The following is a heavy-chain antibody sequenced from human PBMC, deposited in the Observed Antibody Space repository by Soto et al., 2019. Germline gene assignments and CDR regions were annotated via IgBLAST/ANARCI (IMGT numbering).Heavy chain of an antibody. CDR3: ARHNSYSGTWLEGRLDP. D-gene: IGHD6-13*01. J-gene: IGHJ5*01. CDR2: IHPYDCNT. V-gene: IGHV5-51*01. Sequence: KVSCKASGYTFTSYCVSWVRQVPVQGLEWMGRIHPYDCNTKYTPFFQGRVTISADKSISTAYLQWSSLTASDTDMYYCARHNSYSGTWLEGRLDPWGQGTVVTVSS. CDR1: GYTFTSYC.